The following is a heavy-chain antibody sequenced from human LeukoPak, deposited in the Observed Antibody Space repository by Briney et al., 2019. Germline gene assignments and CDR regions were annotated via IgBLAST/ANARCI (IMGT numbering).Heavy chain of an antibody. D-gene: IGHD6-13*01. Sequence: PSETLSLTCTVSGGSISSGSYYWSWIRQPAGKGLEWIGRIYTSGSPNYNPSLKSRVTMSVDTSKNQFSLKLSSVTAADTAVYYCARLSSSWYQDWYFDLWGRGTLVTVSS. V-gene: IGHV4-61*02. CDR3: ARLSSSWYQDWYFDL. J-gene: IGHJ2*01. CDR2: IYTSGSP. CDR1: GGSISSGSYY.